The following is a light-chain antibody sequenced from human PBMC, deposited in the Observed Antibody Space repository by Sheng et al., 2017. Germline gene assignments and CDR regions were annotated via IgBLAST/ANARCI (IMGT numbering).Light chain of an antibody. V-gene: IGLV2-14*03. CDR3: SSYTSSSTLV. Sequence: QSALTQPASVSGFPGQSITISCIGTSSDVGGYDYVSWYQQHTGKAPKLMIYDVTNRPSGVSNRFSGSKSGNTASLTISGLQTEDEADYYCSSYTSSSTLVFGGGTKLTVL. CDR2: DVT. J-gene: IGLJ2*01. CDR1: SSDVGGYDY.